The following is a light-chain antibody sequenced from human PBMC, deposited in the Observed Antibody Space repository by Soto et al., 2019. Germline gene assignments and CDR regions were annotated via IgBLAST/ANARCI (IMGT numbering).Light chain of an antibody. CDR1: QSINRW. Sequence: DSQMTKNPSTLSASVGDRGTITCRASQSINRWLAWYQQKPGKAPKLLIYKASSLESGVPSRFSGGGIGTEFSLSISSLQPDDFATYYCQQYSTYPYIFGQGTKVDI. J-gene: IGKJ2*01. CDR3: QQYSTYPYI. V-gene: IGKV1-5*03. CDR2: KAS.